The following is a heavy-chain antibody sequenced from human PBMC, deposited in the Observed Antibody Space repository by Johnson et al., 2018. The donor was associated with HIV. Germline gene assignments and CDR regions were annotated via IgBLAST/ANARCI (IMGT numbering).Heavy chain of an antibody. CDR3: AKGGGVHFVVKAFDI. D-gene: IGHD2-21*01. J-gene: IGHJ3*02. Sequence: VQLVESGGGVVQPGRSLRLSCAASGFTFSSYAMHWVRQAPGKGLEWVAVISYDGSIQYYADSVKGRFTISRENSKNTLYLQMNSLRAEDTAVYYCAKGGGVHFVVKAFDIWGQGTMVTVSS. CDR1: GFTFSSYA. CDR2: ISYDGSIQ. V-gene: IGHV3-30*04.